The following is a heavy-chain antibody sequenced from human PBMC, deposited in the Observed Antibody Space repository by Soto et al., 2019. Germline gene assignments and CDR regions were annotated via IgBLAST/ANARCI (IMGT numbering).Heavy chain of an antibody. D-gene: IGHD6-13*01. J-gene: IGHJ3*01. Sequence: GGSLRLSCAASGFTFSSYAMSWVRQAPGRGLEWVSGISAGGGTTYYPDSVKGRFTISRDNSKSTLYLQMNSLRAEDTAVYYCTKDRAATGTTAFDVWGQGTMVTVSS. V-gene: IGHV3-23*01. CDR2: ISAGGGTT. CDR3: TKDRAATGTTAFDV. CDR1: GFTFSSYA.